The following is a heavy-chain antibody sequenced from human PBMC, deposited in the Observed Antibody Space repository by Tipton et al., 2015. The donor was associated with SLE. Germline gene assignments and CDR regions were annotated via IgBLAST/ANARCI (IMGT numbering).Heavy chain of an antibody. CDR2: IFYSGNT. CDR3: ARRGNLLGT. V-gene: IGHV4-39*07. D-gene: IGHD1-7*01. J-gene: IGHJ4*02. CDR1: GDSISSSPYF. Sequence: LRLSCTVSGDSISSSPYFWGWIRQPPGKGLEWIGNIFYSGNTYYNPSLKSRVTMSVDTSKKQFSLKLSPVTAADTAVYYCARRGNLLGTWGQGTLVTVSS.